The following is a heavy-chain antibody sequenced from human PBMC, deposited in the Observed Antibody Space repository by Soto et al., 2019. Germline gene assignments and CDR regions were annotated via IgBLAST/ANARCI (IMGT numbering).Heavy chain of an antibody. D-gene: IGHD3-10*01. CDR3: VRQGIGNLHGLVDV. CDR2: VYYDGGS. CDR1: GGSIDGRN. Sequence: QVQLQESGPGLVKPSETLSLTCTVSGGSIDGRNCAWIRQPPGKGLEWLGYVYYDGGSSYNPSVTRRLTLSMHTSKSQFSLQLRSVTAADTAVYYCVRQGIGNLHGLVDVWGRGTTVTVSS. V-gene: IGHV4-59*08. J-gene: IGHJ6*02.